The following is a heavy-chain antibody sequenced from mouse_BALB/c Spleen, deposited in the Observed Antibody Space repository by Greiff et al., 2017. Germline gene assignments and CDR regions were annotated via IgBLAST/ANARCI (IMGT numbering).Heavy chain of an antibody. CDR1: GDSITSGY. V-gene: IGHV3-8*02. Sequence: EVQRVESGPSLVKPSQTLSLTCSVTGDSITSGYWNWVRKFPGNKLEYMGYISYSGGTYYNPSLKSRISITRDTSKNQYYLQLNSVTTEDTATYYCARLDYGNYPHFDYWGQGTTLTVSS. J-gene: IGHJ2*01. CDR3: ARLDYGNYPHFDY. D-gene: IGHD2-1*01. CDR2: ISYSGGT.